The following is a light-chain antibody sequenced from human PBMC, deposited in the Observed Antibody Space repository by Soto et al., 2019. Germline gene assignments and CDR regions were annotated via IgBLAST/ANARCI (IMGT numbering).Light chain of an antibody. Sequence: EIVMTQSPATLSVSPGERGTLSCRASQSVSRNLAWYQQKPGQAPRLLIYDASIRATGIPARFSGSGSGTEFTLTISSLQSEDFALDYCQQYDNWPQAFGQGTKVETK. CDR2: DAS. J-gene: IGKJ1*01. CDR1: QSVSRN. V-gene: IGKV3-15*01. CDR3: QQYDNWPQA.